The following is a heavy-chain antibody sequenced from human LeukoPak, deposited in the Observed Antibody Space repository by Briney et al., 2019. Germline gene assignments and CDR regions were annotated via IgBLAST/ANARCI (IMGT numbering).Heavy chain of an antibody. CDR2: ISSSSSYI. CDR1: GFTFSSYS. V-gene: IGHV3-21*01. CDR3: AKEGDWNDVTLMDV. J-gene: IGHJ6*03. D-gene: IGHD1-1*01. Sequence: PGGSLRLSCAASGFTFSSYSMNWVRQAPGKGLEWVSSISSSSSYIYYADSVKGRFTISRDNAKNTLYLQMNSLRAADTAVYYCAKEGDWNDVTLMDVWGKGTTVTISS.